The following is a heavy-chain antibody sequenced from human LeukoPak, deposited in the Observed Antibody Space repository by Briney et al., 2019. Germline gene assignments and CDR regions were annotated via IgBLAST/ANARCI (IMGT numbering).Heavy chain of an antibody. Sequence: ASVKLSCKASGGTFSSYAISWVRQAPGQGLEWMGRIITILGIANYAQKFQGRVTITADKSTSTAYMELSSLRSEDTAVYYCARVDTAMVIDYWGQGTLVTVSS. CDR1: GGTFSSYA. CDR3: ARVDTAMVIDY. D-gene: IGHD5-18*01. J-gene: IGHJ4*02. V-gene: IGHV1-69*04. CDR2: IITILGIA.